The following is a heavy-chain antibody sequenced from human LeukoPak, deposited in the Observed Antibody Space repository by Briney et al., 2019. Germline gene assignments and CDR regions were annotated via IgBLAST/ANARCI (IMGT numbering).Heavy chain of an antibody. CDR3: ATVQKLERDAFDI. J-gene: IGHJ3*02. V-gene: IGHV1-24*01. CDR1: GFTFSSYE. Sequence: GGSLRLSCAASGFTFSSYEMNWVRQAPGKGLEWMGGFDPEDGETIYAQKFQGRVTMTEDTSTDTAYMELSSLRSEDTAVYYCATVQKLERDAFDIWGQGTMVTVSS. CDR2: FDPEDGET. D-gene: IGHD1-1*01.